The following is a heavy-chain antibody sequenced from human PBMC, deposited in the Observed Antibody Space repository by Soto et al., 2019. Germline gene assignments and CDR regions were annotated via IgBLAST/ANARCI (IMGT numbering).Heavy chain of an antibody. CDR1: GDLIGSSY. D-gene: IGHD3-3*01. J-gene: IGHJ4*02. V-gene: IGHV4-59*08. Sequence: SDCLSLTGRVAGDLIGSSYWILIRQPPGKGLEWIGYIYYSGSTDYNPSLKSRVTISVDTSKNQFSLKLSSVTAADTAVYFCARHRGAYNFLDYSGRGTLVTVSS. CDR3: ARHRGAYNFLDY. CDR2: IYYSGST.